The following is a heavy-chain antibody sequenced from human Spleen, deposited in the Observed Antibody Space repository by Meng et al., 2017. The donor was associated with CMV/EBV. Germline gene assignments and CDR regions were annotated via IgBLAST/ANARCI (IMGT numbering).Heavy chain of an antibody. CDR2: LYYGGTT. CDR3: ARVRYCSDGLCYGRHFYGIDV. Sequence: WWSGVRQTPGKGLGWIGELYYGGTTNYNPSVKSRVTISLNESENQFSLRLSSATGADTAVYYCARVRYCSDGLCYGRHFYGIDVWGRGTTVTVSS. J-gene: IGHJ6*02. CDR1: W. D-gene: IGHD2-8*01. V-gene: IGHV4-4*02.